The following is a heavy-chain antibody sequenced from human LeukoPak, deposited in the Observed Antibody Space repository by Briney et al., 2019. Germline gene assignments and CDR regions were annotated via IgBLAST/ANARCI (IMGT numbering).Heavy chain of an antibody. J-gene: IGHJ6*04. CDR1: GFTFGDYA. CDR3: AELGITMIGGI. V-gene: IGHV3-48*03. CDR2: ISSSGSTI. Sequence: GGSLRLSCTASGFTFGDYAMSWVRQAPGKGLEWVSYISSSGSTIYYADSVKGRFTISRDNAKNSLYLQMNSLRAEDTAVYYCAELGITMIGGIWGKGTTVTISS. D-gene: IGHD3-10*02.